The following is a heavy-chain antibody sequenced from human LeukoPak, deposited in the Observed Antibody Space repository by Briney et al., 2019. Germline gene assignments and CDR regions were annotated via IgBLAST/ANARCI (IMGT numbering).Heavy chain of an antibody. D-gene: IGHD3-10*01. CDR2: IRYDGNDK. Sequence: PGGSLRLSCTASGFTFGDYAMSWVRQAPGKGLEWVAFIRYDGNDKFYAESVKGRFTISRDTSRNTLYLQMNSVRLEDTAVYYCAKDLMRDRWFGESWGQGTLVTVSS. CDR1: GFTFGDYA. CDR3: AKDLMRDRWFGES. V-gene: IGHV3-30*02. J-gene: IGHJ5*02.